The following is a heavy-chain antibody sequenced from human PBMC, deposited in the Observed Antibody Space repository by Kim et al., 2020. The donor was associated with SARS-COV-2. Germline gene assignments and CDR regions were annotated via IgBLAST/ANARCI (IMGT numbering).Heavy chain of an antibody. V-gene: IGHV5-51*01. J-gene: IGHJ6*02. CDR3: ARMLLGVVVGTGMDV. CDR1: GYSFTSYW. D-gene: IGHD2-15*01. CDR2: IYPGGSDT. Sequence: GESLKISGKGSGYSFTSYWIGWVRQLPGKGLEWMGIIYPGGSDTRYSPSFQGQVTISADKSISTAYLQWSRLKAADTAMYYCARMLLGVVVGTGMDVWG.